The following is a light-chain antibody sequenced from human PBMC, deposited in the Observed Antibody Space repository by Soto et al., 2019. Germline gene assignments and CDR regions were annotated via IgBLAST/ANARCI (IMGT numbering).Light chain of an antibody. V-gene: IGKV3-15*01. CDR1: HSVSSS. CDR3: QQYGYSPPFT. CDR2: GAS. Sequence: EVVITQSPATLSVSPGERATLSCRASHSVSSSLAWYQQKPGQAPRLLISGASTRAAGIPARFSGSGSGTEFTLTISRLEPEDFAVYFCQQYGYSPPFTFGPGTKVDIK. J-gene: IGKJ3*01.